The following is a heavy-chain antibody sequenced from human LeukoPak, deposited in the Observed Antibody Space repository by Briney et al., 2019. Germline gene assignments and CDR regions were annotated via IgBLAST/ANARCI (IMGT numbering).Heavy chain of an antibody. D-gene: IGHD3-10*01. CDR1: GDSISISAYF. J-gene: IGHJ4*02. CDR2: IYYSGKT. V-gene: IGHV4-39*01. Sequence: PSETLSLTCIVSGDSISISAYFWRWIRQPPGKGLEWIGSIYYSGKTYYSASLKSRVTMSVDTSKNLFSLRLTSVTAADTAILYCARRRWYGGFDFWGQGTLVTVSS. CDR3: ARRRWYGGFDF.